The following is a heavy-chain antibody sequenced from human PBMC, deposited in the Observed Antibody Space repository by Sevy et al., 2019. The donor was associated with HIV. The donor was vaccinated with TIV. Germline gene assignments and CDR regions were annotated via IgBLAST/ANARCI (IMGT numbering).Heavy chain of an antibody. CDR1: GDSVSTNSAA. CDR2: TYYRSKWYN. V-gene: IGHV6-1*01. J-gene: IGHJ4*02. Sequence: SQTLSLTCAISGDSVSTNSAAWNWIRQSPSRGLEWLGRTYYRSKWYNDYAVSVKSRISITQDTSKKQFSLKLNPVTPEDTAVYYCARDRRLVFDYWGQGTLVTVSS. D-gene: IGHD6-19*01. CDR3: ARDRRLVFDY.